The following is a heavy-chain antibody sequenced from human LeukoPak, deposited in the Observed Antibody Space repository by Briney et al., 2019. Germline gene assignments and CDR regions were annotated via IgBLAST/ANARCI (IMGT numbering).Heavy chain of an antibody. CDR3: ATTRVSGYYYYYYGMAV. CDR1: GFTFSEYR. D-gene: IGHD5/OR15-5a*01. CDR2: IKEDGGEK. Sequence: GGSLRLSCAASGFTFSEYRMSWVRQAPGKGLEWVANIKEDGGEKYYVDSMKGRFTISRDNAKNSLYLQMNSLRAEDTAVYYCATTRVSGYYYYYYGMAVWGQGTTVTVSS. V-gene: IGHV3-7*01. J-gene: IGHJ6*02.